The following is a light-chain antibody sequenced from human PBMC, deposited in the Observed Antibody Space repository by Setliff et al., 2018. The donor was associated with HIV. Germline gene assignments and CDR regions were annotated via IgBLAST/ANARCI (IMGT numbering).Light chain of an antibody. J-gene: IGKJ2*01. CDR2: GAS. CDR1: QSVIGNY. V-gene: IGKV3-20*01. CDR3: QDYGDSAHT. Sequence: EIVLTQSPGTLSLSPGERATLSCKASQSVIGNYLAWFQQKPGRAPRLLIYGASKRATGIPDRFGGSGSGTDFTLTITRLEPEDFAVYYCQDYGDSAHTLGQGTKVDIK.